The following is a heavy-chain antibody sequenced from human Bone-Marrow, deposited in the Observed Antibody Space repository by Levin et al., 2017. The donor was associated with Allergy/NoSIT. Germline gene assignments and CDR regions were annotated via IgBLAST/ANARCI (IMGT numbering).Heavy chain of an antibody. CDR2: ITNSGRT. J-gene: IGHJ4*02. CDR3: AKEMTTVVPVFDY. Sequence: GESLKISCAASGFTFNNYAMSWVRQAPRKGLEWVSAITNSGRTYYADSVKGRFTVSRDNSKNTLYLQMNSLRADDTAVYYCAKEMTTVVPVFDYWGQGTLVTVSS. V-gene: IGHV3-23*01. CDR1: GFTFNNYA. D-gene: IGHD4-23*01.